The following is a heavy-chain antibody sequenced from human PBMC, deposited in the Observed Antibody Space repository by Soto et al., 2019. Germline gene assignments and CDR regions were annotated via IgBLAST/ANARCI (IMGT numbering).Heavy chain of an antibody. CDR3: AKNLESYSYGYSPFDY. J-gene: IGHJ4*02. V-gene: IGHV3-30*18. CDR2: ISYDGSNK. Sequence: GGSLILSCAASGFTFSSYGMHWVRQAPGKGLEWVAVISYDGSNKYYADSVKGRFTISRDNSKNTLYLQMNSLRAEDTAVYYCAKNLESYSYGYSPFDYWGQGTLVTVSS. D-gene: IGHD5-18*01. CDR1: GFTFSSYG.